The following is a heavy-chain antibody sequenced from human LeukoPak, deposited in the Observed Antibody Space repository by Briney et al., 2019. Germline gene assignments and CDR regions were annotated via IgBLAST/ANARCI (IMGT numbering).Heavy chain of an antibody. Sequence: SETLPLTCTVSGYSISSGYYWGWIRQPPGKGVEWIGSIYHSGSTYYNPSLKSRVTISVDTSKNQFSLKLSSVTSADTAVYYCARPSSTSNNWFDPWGQGTLVTVSS. CDR2: IYHSGST. CDR3: ARPSSTSNNWFDP. D-gene: IGHD2-2*01. CDR1: GYSISSGYY. J-gene: IGHJ5*02. V-gene: IGHV4-38-2*02.